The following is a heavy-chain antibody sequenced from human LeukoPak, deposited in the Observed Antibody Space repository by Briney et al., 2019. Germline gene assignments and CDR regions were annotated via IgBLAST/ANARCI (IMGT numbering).Heavy chain of an antibody. J-gene: IGHJ4*02. Sequence: PSETLSLTCSVSGGSISSSSYYWGWIRQPPGKGLEWIGSIYYSGSTYYNPSLKRRVTISVDTSKYQFSLKLSSVTAADTAVYYCATAGLQVIDYWGQGTLVTVSS. D-gene: IGHD4-11*01. CDR2: IYYSGST. V-gene: IGHV4-39*01. CDR1: GGSISSSSYY. CDR3: ATAGLQVIDY.